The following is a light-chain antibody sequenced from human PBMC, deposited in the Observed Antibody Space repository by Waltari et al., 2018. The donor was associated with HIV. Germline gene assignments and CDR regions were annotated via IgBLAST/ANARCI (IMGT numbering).Light chain of an antibody. CDR3: HQSSSLPYT. V-gene: IGKV6D-21*02. Sequence: EIVLTQSPDFQSVTPREKVTITCRAGQSIGSALHWFQQKAKQSPKLLIKFASQSMAGVPSRFSGSGSGTDFTLTINSLEAEDAAAYYCHQSSSLPYTFGQGTKLEIK. CDR2: FAS. J-gene: IGKJ2*01. CDR1: QSIGSA.